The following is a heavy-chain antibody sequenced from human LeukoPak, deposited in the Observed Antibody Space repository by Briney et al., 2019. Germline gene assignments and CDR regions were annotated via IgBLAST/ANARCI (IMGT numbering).Heavy chain of an antibody. CDR2: IKSKTDGGTT. CDR3: TTVRSAYWSGYSDFDY. J-gene: IGHJ4*02. D-gene: IGHD3-3*01. V-gene: IGHV3-15*07. Sequence: SGGSLRLSCAASGFTFSSYAMNWVRQAPGKGLEWVGRIKSKTDGGTTDYAAPVKGRFTISRDDSKNTLYLQMNSLKTEDTAVYYCTTVRSAYWSGYSDFDYWGQGTLVTVSS. CDR1: GFTFSSYA.